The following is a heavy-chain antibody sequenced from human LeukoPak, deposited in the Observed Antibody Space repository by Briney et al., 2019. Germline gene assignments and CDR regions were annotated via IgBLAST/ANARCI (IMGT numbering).Heavy chain of an antibody. J-gene: IGHJ4*02. CDR1: GFTFSTYW. CDR2: TKEDGGEK. Sequence: GGSLILSCAASGFTFSTYWMSWVRQAPGKGLEWVANTKEDGGEKYYVDSVKGRFTISRDNSKNTLYLQMNSLRAEDTAVYYCAKPAISSSGWYYDYWGQGTLVTVSS. V-gene: IGHV3-7*03. CDR3: AKPAISSSGWYYDY. D-gene: IGHD6-19*01.